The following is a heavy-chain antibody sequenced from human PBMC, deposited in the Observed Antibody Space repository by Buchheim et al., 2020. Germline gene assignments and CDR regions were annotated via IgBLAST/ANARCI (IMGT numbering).Heavy chain of an antibody. CDR2: INHSGST. CDR3: ARRPYSGRTFRP. V-gene: IGHV4-34*01. J-gene: IGHJ5*02. CDR1: GGSFSGYY. D-gene: IGHD1-26*01. Sequence: QVQLQQWGAGLLKPSETLSLTCAVYGGSFSGYYWSWIRQPPGKGLEWIGEINHSGSTNYNPSLKSRVTTSVHTSKNQLSLKLSSVTAAETAVYYCARRPYSGRTFRPWGQGTL.